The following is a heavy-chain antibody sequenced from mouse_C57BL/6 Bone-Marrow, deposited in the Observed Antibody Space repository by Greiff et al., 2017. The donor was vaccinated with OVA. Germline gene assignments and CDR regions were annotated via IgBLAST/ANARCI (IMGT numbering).Heavy chain of an antibody. J-gene: IGHJ2*01. D-gene: IGHD2-10*02. CDR2: ISDGGSYT. CDR3: ARERYGNYENFDY. CDR1: GFTFSSYA. Sequence: EVMLVESGGGLVKPGGSLKLSCAASGFTFSSYAMSWVRQTPEKRLEWVATISDGGSYTYYPDNVKGRFTISRDNAKNNLYLQMSHLKSEDTAMDYCARERYGNYENFDYWGQGTTLTVSS. V-gene: IGHV5-4*01.